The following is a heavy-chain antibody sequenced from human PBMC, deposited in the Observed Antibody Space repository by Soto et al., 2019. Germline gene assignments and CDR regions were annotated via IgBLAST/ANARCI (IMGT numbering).Heavy chain of an antibody. Sequence: GGSLRLSCAASGFTFSSYAMHWVRQAPGKGLEWVAVISYDGSNKYYADSVKGRFTISRDNSKNTLYLQMNSLRAEDTAVYYCARDPPYSSSPEMAFDIWGQGTMVTVSS. V-gene: IGHV3-30-3*01. CDR2: ISYDGSNK. J-gene: IGHJ3*02. CDR3: ARDPPYSSSPEMAFDI. D-gene: IGHD6-6*01. CDR1: GFTFSSYA.